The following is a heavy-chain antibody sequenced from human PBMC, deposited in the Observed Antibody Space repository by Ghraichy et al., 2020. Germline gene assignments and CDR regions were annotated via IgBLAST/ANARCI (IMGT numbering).Heavy chain of an antibody. CDR1: GFTFSSYA. CDR3: AKGISYGSGCVDY. D-gene: IGHD3-10*01. CDR2: ISGSGGST. J-gene: IGHJ4*02. V-gene: IGHV3-23*01. Sequence: GGSLRLSCVASGFTFSSYAMSWVRQAPGKGLEWVSYISGSGGSTYYADSVKGRFTISRDNSKNSLYLQMSSLRAEDTAIYYCAKGISYGSGCVDYWGQGTLLTVSS.